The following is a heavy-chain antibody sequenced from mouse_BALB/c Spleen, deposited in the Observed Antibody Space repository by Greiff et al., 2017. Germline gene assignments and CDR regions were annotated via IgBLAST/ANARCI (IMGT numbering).Heavy chain of an antibody. CDR2: ISYDGSN. CDR3: ARSTMITLFDY. Sequence: EVQLVESGPGLVKPSQSLSLTCSVTGYSITSGYYWNWIRQFPGNKLEWMGYISYDGSNNYNPSLKNRISITRDTSKNQFFLKLNSVTTEDTATYYCARSTMITLFDYWGQGTTLTVSS. V-gene: IGHV3-6*02. CDR1: GYSITSGYY. D-gene: IGHD2-4*01. J-gene: IGHJ2*01.